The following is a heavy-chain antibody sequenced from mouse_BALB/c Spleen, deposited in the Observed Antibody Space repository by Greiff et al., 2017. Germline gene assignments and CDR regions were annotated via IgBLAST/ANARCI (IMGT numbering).Heavy chain of an antibody. D-gene: IGHD2-1*01. J-gene: IGHJ1*01. V-gene: IGHV1S81*02. CDR3: AVYYGYGYFDV. Sequence: QVQLQQPGAELVKPGASVKLSCKASGYTFTSYWMHWVKQRPGQGLEWIGEINPSNGRTNYNEKFKSKATLTVDKSSSTAYMQLSSLTSEDSAVYYCAVYYGYGYFDVWGAGTTVTVSS. CDR1: GYTFTSYW. CDR2: INPSNGRT.